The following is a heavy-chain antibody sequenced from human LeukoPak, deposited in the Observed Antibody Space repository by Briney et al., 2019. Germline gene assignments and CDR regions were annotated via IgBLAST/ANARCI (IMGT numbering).Heavy chain of an antibody. Sequence: ASVKVSCKASGYTLTSYDINWVRQAAGQGLEWMGWMNPNSGNTGYAQKFQGRVTMTRNTSISTAYMELSSLRSEDTAVYYCARSLELRYFDWLLPKATPFDYWGQGTLVTVSS. J-gene: IGHJ4*02. CDR2: MNPNSGNT. CDR1: GYTLTSYD. CDR3: ARSLELRYFDWLLPKATPFDY. V-gene: IGHV1-8*01. D-gene: IGHD3-9*01.